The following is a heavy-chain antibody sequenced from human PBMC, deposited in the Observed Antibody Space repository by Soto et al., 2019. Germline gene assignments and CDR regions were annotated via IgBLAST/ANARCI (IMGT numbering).Heavy chain of an antibody. Sequence: QVQLVQSGAAVKKPGASVKVSCKASGYTFTSYAMHWVRQAPGQRLEWMGWINAGNGNTKYSQKFQGRVTITRDTSASTAYMKLSSLRSEDTALYYCAGDVHPNYYDSSGPFDYWGQGTLVTVSS. CDR1: GYTFTSYA. J-gene: IGHJ4*02. CDR3: AGDVHPNYYDSSGPFDY. V-gene: IGHV1-3*01. D-gene: IGHD3-22*01. CDR2: INAGNGNT.